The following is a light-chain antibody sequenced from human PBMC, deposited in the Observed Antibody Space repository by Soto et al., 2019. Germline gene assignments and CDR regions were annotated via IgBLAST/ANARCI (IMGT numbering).Light chain of an antibody. V-gene: IGKV1-9*01. CDR1: QGISSY. J-gene: IGKJ4*01. CDR3: QKCGIAPFT. Sequence: IQLTQSPSSLSASVGDRVTITCRASQGISSYLAWYQQKPGKAPKLLSYAASTLQSGVPSRFRGSGSGTDFTLTISSLQPEDVETYYCQKCGIAPFTFGGGTKVDIK. CDR2: AAS.